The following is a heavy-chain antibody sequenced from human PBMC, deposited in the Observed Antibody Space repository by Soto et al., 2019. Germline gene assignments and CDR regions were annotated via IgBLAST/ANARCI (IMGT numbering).Heavy chain of an antibody. CDR2: IRSKAYGGTT. D-gene: IGHD2-2*01. J-gene: IGHJ4*02. CDR3: TRDKMLWRPFDY. V-gene: IGHV3-49*05. Sequence: KPGGSLRLSCTASGFTFGDYAMSWFRQAPGKGLEWVGFIRSKAYGGTTEYAASVKGRFTISRDDSKSIAYLQMNSLKTEDTAVYYCTRDKMLWRPFDYWGQGTLVTVSS. CDR1: GFTFGDYA.